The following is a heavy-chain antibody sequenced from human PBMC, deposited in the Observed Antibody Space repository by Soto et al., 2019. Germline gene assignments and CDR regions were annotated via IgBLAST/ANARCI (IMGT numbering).Heavy chain of an antibody. CDR2: ISSSSSYT. J-gene: IGHJ4*02. CDR1: GFTFSDYY. CDR3: ARDKNYYDSSGYYW. Sequence: WVSLRLSCAASGFTFSDYYVSWIRQAPGKGLEWVSYISSSSSYTNYADSVKGRFTISRDNAKNSLYLQMNSLRAEDTAVYYCARDKNYYDSSGYYWWGQGTLVTVSS. V-gene: IGHV3-11*05. D-gene: IGHD3-22*01.